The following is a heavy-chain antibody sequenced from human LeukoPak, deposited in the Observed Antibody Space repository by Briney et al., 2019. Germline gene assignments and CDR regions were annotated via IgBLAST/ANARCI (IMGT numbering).Heavy chain of an antibody. D-gene: IGHD2-2*01. Sequence: SETLSLTCTVSGGSISSTSYYWGWIRQPPGKGLEWIGSIYYSGSTYYNPSLKSRVTISVDTSKNQFSLKLSSVTAADTAVYYCAREVRSMALNYFDYWGQGTLVTVSS. J-gene: IGHJ4*02. CDR1: GGSISSTSYY. CDR2: IYYSGST. CDR3: AREVRSMALNYFDY. V-gene: IGHV4-39*07.